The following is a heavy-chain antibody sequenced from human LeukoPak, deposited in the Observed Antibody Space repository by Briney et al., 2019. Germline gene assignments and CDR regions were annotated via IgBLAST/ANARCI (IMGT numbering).Heavy chain of an antibody. V-gene: IGHV3-30*02. CDR3: AKGERRFLPNV. CDR2: IQHDGSSK. J-gene: IGHJ4*02. Sequence: GGSLRLSCAASGFSFNNYAMHWVRQAPGKGLEWVTFIQHDGSSKYYADSVKGRFTISRDNSKNTLYLQMNSLRAEDTAVYYCAKGERRFLPNVWGQGTLVTVSS. CDR1: GFSFNNYA. D-gene: IGHD3-3*01.